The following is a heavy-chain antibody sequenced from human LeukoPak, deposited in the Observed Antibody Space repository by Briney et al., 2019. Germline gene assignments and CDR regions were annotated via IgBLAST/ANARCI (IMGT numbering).Heavy chain of an antibody. CDR2: VKSKADGETK. J-gene: IGHJ3*02. Sequence: GGSLRLSCAGSGFTFSNAWMNWVRQAPGKGLEWVGRVKSKADGETKDYAAPVKDRFTVSRDDSKNMVYLQMNSLKTEDTAVYFCATGRAFDIWGQGTMVTVSS. CDR1: GFTFSNAW. V-gene: IGHV3-15*01. CDR3: ATGRAFDI.